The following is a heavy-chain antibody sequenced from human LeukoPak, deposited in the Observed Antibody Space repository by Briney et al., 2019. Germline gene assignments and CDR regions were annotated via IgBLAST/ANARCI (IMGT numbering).Heavy chain of an antibody. CDR3: ARGDEYY. V-gene: IGHV3-7*01. CDR2: IKHDGSER. J-gene: IGHJ4*02. CDR1: GFTFSTYW. Sequence: GGSLILSCAASGFTFSTYWMTWVRRAPGKGLEWVSNIKHDGSERYYVDSVKGRFTVSRDNAKNSLYLQMNSLRAEDTAVYYCARGDEYYWGQGTLVTVSS.